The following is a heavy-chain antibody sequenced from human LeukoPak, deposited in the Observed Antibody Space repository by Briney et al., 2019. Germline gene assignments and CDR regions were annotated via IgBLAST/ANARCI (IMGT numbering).Heavy chain of an antibody. CDR3: TTDLDY. Sequence: ASVKVSCKASGYTFTFHYLHWVRQAPGKGLEWMGGFDPEDGETIYAQKFRGRLTMTEDTSTDTAYMELSSLRSDDTAVYYCTTDLDYWGQGSLVTVSS. V-gene: IGHV1-24*01. CDR1: GYTFTFHY. J-gene: IGHJ4*02. CDR2: FDPEDGET.